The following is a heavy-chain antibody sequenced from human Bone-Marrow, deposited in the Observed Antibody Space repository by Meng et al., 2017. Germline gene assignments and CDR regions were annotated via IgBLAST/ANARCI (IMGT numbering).Heavy chain of an antibody. D-gene: IGHD3-10*01. V-gene: IGHV3-15*01. CDR2: IKSNTDGGTA. CDR3: ARQSKGWFGGSSNAFDI. J-gene: IGHJ3*02. Sequence: LSLTCAASGFYFNNAWMSWVRQAPGKGLEWVGRIKSNTDGGTAEYAAPVTGRFTISRDNAKNTLYLQMNSLRAEDTAVYYCARQSKGWFGGSSNAFDIWGQGTMVTVSS. CDR1: GFYFNNAW.